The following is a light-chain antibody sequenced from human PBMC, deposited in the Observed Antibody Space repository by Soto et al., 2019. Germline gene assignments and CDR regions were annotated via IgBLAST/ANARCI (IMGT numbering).Light chain of an antibody. J-gene: IGKJ1*01. CDR2: GAS. V-gene: IGKV3-20*01. Sequence: EIVLTQSPGTLSLSPGERATLSCRASQSVSSSYLAWYQQKPGQAPRLLIYGASSRATVIPDRFSGSGSGTDFTLTSSRLEPEDFAVYYCQQYGSSPAFGQGTKVEIK. CDR3: QQYGSSPA. CDR1: QSVSSSY.